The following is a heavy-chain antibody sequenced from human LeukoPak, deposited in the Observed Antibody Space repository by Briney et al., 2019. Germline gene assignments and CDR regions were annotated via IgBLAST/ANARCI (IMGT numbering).Heavy chain of an antibody. CDR3: ARDRDWAFDY. V-gene: IGHV3-48*02. D-gene: IGHD3-9*01. CDR1: GFTFRLYS. J-gene: IGHJ4*02. CDR2: IRSTDGAI. Sequence: PGGSLRLSCAASGFTFRLYSMNWVRQAPGKGLEWLSYIRSTDGAIAYADSVKGRFTISRDDAKNSLYLQMNSLRDEDTAVYYCARDRDWAFDYWGQGTLIPVSS.